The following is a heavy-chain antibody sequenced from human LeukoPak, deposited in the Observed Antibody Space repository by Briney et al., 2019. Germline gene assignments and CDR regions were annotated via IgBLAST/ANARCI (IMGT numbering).Heavy chain of an antibody. D-gene: IGHD3-9*01. V-gene: IGHV3-23*01. CDR3: AKDLGDILPGYYFDY. CDR2: ISGSGGST. CDR1: GFTFSSYA. J-gene: IGHJ4*02. Sequence: GGSLRLSCAASGFTFSSYAMSWVRQAPGKGLEWVSAISGSGGSTCYADSVKGRFTISRDNSKNTLYLQMNSLRAEDTAVYYCAKDLGDILPGYYFDYWGQGTLVTVSS.